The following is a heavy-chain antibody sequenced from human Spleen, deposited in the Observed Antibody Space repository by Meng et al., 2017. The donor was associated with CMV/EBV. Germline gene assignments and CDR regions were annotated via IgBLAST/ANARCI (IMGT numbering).Heavy chain of an antibody. V-gene: IGHV3-49*04. CDR3: TRSGDYDFWSGNPFDC. Sequence: GGSLRLSCTASGFTFGDYAMSWVRQAPGKGLEWVGFSRSKTYGGTTEYAASVKGRFTISGDDSKSIAYLQMNSLETEDTAVYYCTRSGDYDFWSGNPFDCWGQGTLVTVSS. CDR1: GFTFGDYA. J-gene: IGHJ4*02. D-gene: IGHD3-3*01. CDR2: SRSKTYGGTT.